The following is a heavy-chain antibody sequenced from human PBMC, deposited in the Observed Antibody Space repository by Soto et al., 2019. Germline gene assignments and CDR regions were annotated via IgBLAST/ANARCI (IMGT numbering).Heavy chain of an antibody. D-gene: IGHD3-22*01. J-gene: IGHJ6*02. CDR2: IIPIFGTA. CDR3: ARGYYYDSSGYYWYYYYGMDV. V-gene: IGHV1-69*12. Sequence: QVQLVQSGAEVKKPGSSVKVSCKASGGTFSSYAISWVRQAPGQGLEWMGGIIPIFGTANYAQKFQGRVWITADESTSTAYMELSSLRSEDTAVYYCARGYYYDSSGYYWYYYYGMDVWGQGTTVTVSS. CDR1: GGTFSSYA.